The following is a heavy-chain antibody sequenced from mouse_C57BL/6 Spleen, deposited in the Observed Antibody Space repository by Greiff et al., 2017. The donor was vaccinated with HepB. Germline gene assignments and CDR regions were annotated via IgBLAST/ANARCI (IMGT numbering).Heavy chain of an antibody. CDR2: IYPGDGDT. V-gene: IGHV1-80*01. J-gene: IGHJ2*01. CDR1: GYAFSSYW. D-gene: IGHD2-3*01. CDR3: ARTLYDVYLDY. Sequence: QVQLQQSGAELVKPGASVKISCKASGYAFSSYWMNWVKQRPGKGLEWIGQIYPGDGDTNYNGKFKGKATLTADKSSSTAYMQLSSLTSEDSAVYFCARTLYDVYLDYWGQGTTLTVSS.